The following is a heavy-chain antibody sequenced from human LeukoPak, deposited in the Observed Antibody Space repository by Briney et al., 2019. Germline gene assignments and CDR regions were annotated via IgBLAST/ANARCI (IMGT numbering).Heavy chain of an antibody. D-gene: IGHD6-19*01. CDR2: IYYSGST. CDR1: GGSISSYY. V-gene: IGHV4-59*01. CDR3: ARGKEWLGQVFDY. Sequence: PSETLSLTCTVSGGSISSYYWSWIRRPPGKGLEWIGYIYYSGSTNYNPSLKSRVTISVDTSKNQFSLKLSSVTAADTAVYYCARGKEWLGQVFDYWGQGTLVTVSS. J-gene: IGHJ4*02.